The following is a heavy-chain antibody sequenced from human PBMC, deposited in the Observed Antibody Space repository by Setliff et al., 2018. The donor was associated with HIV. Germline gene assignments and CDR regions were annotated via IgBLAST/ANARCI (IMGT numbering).Heavy chain of an antibody. CDR1: WESKINHD. D-gene: IGHD3-16*01. CDR2: MFRGGGR. CDR3: VGVPSYYDTGILWA. V-gene: IGHV4-59*11. J-gene: IGHJ6*04. Sequence: ASETLSLTCSVSWESKINHDWGWIRQSPGRGLEWIGSMFRGGGRQFQPSLASRVSISGATSKNQFSLKMTSVTPADTAVYFCVGVPSYYDTGILWAWGKGITVTVSS.